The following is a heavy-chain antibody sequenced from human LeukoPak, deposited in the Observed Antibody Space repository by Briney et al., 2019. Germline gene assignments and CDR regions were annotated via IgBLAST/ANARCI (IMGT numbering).Heavy chain of an antibody. CDR1: GGTFSSYA. Sequence: GSSVKVSCKASGGTFSSYAISWVRQAPGQGLEWMGGIIPIFGTANYAQKFQGRVTITTDESTGTAYMELSSLRSEDTAVYYCARGRQVVPAAIGDYYYYYYMDVWGKGTTVTVSS. CDR3: ARGRQVVPAAIGDYYYYYYMDV. D-gene: IGHD2-2*01. J-gene: IGHJ6*03. CDR2: IIPIFGTA. V-gene: IGHV1-69*05.